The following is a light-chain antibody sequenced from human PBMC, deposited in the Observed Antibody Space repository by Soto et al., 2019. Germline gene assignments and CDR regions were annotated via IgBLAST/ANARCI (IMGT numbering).Light chain of an antibody. V-gene: IGKV1-39*01. CDR3: QQSYSTPWT. Sequence: DIQMTQSPSSLSASVGDRVTITCRASQSISSYLNWYQQKPGKAPRLLIYAASTVQSGVPPRFSGSGSGTDFTLTISSLQPEDFATYYCQQSYSTPWTFGQGTKVDI. J-gene: IGKJ1*01. CDR1: QSISSY. CDR2: AAS.